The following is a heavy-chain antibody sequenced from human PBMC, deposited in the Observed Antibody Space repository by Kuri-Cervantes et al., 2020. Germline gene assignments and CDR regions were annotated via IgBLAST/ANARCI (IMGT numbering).Heavy chain of an antibody. Sequence: GESLKISCAASGFTFSDYYMSWIRQAPGKGLEWVSYISSSGSTIYYADSVKGRFTISRDNAKNSLYLQMNSLRGEDTAVYYCVRVGGSSAHFDYWGQGTLVTVSS. CDR2: ISSSGSTI. D-gene: IGHD3-10*01. CDR1: GFTFSDYY. J-gene: IGHJ4*02. V-gene: IGHV3-11*04. CDR3: VRVGGSSAHFDY.